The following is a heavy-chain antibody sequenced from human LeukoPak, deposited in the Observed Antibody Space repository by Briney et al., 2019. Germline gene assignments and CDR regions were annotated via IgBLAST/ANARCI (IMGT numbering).Heavy chain of an antibody. CDR3: ARVSVGYSNYQAPKLRNWFDP. J-gene: IGHJ5*02. D-gene: IGHD4-11*01. CDR1: GGSISSYY. V-gene: IGHV4-4*07. Sequence: SETLSLTCTVSGGSISSYYWSWIRQPAGKGLEWIGRIYTSGSTNYNPSLKSRVTMSVDTSKNQFSLKLSSVTAADTAVYYCARVSVGYSNYQAPKLRNWFDPWGQGTLVTVSS. CDR2: IYTSGST.